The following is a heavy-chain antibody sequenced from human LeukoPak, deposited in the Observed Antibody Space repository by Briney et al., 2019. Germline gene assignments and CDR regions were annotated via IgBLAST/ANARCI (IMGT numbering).Heavy chain of an antibody. CDR1: GGSISSYY. J-gene: IGHJ4*02. D-gene: IGHD5-18*01. Sequence: PSETVPHFRTVSGGSISSYYRSWIGQPPGKGLEWIGEINHSGSTNYNPSLKSRVTISIDTSKNQFSLKLRSVTAADTAVYYCAGYGFAIPFDYWGEGCLATVSS. V-gene: IGHV4-34*01. CDR2: INHSGST. CDR3: AGYGFAIPFDY.